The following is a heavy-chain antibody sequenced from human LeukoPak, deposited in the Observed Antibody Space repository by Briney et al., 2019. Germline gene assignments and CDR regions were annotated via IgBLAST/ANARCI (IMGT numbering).Heavy chain of an antibody. CDR2: INRCGDST. J-gene: IGHJ4*02. CDR3: ARARRDCSGGSCYSYYFDF. Sequence: PGGSLRLSCAASGFTFSSYAIHWVRQAPGKGLEFVSAINRCGDSTYYANSVKGRFTISRDDSKNTVYLQMGSLRAEDMAVYYCARARRDCSGGSCYSYYFDFWGQGTLVTVSS. CDR1: GFTFSSYA. V-gene: IGHV3-64*01. D-gene: IGHD2-15*01.